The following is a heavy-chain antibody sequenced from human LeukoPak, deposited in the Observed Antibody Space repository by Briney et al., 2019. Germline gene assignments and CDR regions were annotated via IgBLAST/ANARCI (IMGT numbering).Heavy chain of an antibody. CDR3: AKDRYCGGGTCYWSYLDY. Sequence: GGSLRLSCAASGFTFRTYAMSWVRQAPGKGLEWVSAISGGGGSTYYADSVKGRFTISRDNSKNTLFLQMNSLRAEDTAVYYCAKDRYCGGGTCYWSYLDYWGQGTLVTVSS. D-gene: IGHD2-15*01. J-gene: IGHJ4*02. CDR1: GFTFRTYA. V-gene: IGHV3-23*01. CDR2: ISGGGGST.